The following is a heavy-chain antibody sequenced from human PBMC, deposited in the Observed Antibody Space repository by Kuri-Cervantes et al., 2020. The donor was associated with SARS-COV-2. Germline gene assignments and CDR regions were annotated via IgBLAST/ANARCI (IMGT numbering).Heavy chain of an antibody. CDR2: IYQSGST. J-gene: IGHJ4*02. D-gene: IGHD6-6*01. CDR1: GYSIRSGYY. CDR3: AGDPSSVRPMGSPYYFDY. V-gene: IGHV4-38-2*02. Sequence: SETLSLTCTVAGYSIRSGYYWGWIRQPPGKGLEWIGSIYQSGSTYYNPFLKSRITISVDTSENQFSMKLGSGTAADTAVYYCAGDPSSVRPMGSPYYFDYWGQGTLVTVSS.